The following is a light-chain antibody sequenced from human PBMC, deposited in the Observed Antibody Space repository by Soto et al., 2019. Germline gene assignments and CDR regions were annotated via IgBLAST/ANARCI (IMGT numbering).Light chain of an antibody. Sequence: IVMTQSPATLPVSPGERATLSCRATQRVSTNLAWYQQKPGQAPRLLIYAASSRATGVPARFSGSGSGTEFTLTISSLQSEDFALYYCQQDNIWPYTFGQGTRLEVK. CDR3: QQDNIWPYT. CDR2: AAS. V-gene: IGKV3-15*01. CDR1: QRVSTN. J-gene: IGKJ2*01.